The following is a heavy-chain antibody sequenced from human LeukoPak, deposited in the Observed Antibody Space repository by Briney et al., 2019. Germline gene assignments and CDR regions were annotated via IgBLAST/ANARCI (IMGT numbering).Heavy chain of an antibody. CDR1: GDSVSSNGVA. J-gene: IGHJ5*02. CDR2: TSYKSKWYN. D-gene: IGHD6-13*01. Sequence: SQTLSLTCALSGDSVSSNGVAWNWIRQSPSRGLEWLGRTSYKSKWYNNYAVSVKSRITINADTSKNQFSLQLNSVTPEDTAVYYCATSSSSWYFRFDPWGQGTLVTVSS. CDR3: ATSSSSWYFRFDP. V-gene: IGHV6-1*01.